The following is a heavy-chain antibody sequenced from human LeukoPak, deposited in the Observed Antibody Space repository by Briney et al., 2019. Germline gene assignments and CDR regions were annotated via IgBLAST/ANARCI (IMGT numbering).Heavy chain of an antibody. J-gene: IGHJ4*02. CDR2: IYSGGST. D-gene: IGHD3-10*01. CDR1: GFTVSSNY. Sequence: GGSLRLSCAASGFTVSSNYMSWVRQAPGKGLEWVSVIYSGGSTYYADSVKGRFTISRDNSKNTLYLQMNSLRAEDTAVYYCARMRREFKKSRPLYYFDYWGQGTLVTVSS. CDR3: ARMRREFKKSRPLYYFDY. V-gene: IGHV3-66*01.